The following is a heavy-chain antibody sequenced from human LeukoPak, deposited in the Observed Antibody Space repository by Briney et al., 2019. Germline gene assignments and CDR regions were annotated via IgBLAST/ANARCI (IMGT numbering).Heavy chain of an antibody. CDR1: GGSISGYY. CDR3: ARGGYCGGDCYFYY. V-gene: IGHV4-59*08. D-gene: IGHD2-21*02. CDR2: IYYSGST. Sequence: SETLSLTCTVSGGSISGYYWSWIRQPPGEGLEWIGYIYYSGSTNYNPSLKSRVTISVDTSKNQFSLKLSSVTAADTAVYYCARGGYCGGDCYFYYWGQGTLVTVSS. J-gene: IGHJ4*02.